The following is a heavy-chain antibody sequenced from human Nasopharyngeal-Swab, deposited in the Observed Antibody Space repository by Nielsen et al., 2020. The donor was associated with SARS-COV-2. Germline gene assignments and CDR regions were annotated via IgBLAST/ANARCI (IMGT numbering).Heavy chain of an antibody. CDR1: GFTFSSYG. CDR3: ARESGVGELLGVSFDY. Sequence: GGSLRLSCAASGFTFSSYGMHWVRKAPGKGLEWVAIIYYDGSKKYYADSVNGRFTISRDNSKNTLYLQMNSLRGEDTAVYYCARESGVGELLGVSFDYWGQGTLVTVSS. J-gene: IGHJ4*02. D-gene: IGHD3-10*01. V-gene: IGHV3-33*01. CDR2: IYYDGSKK.